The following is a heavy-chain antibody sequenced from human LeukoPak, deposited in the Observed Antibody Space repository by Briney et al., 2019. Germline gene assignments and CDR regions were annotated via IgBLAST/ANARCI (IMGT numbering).Heavy chain of an antibody. CDR3: ARFLNGVFDY. CDR2: IYYGGST. D-gene: IGHD3-10*01. V-gene: IGHV4-59*08. CDR1: GGSISSYY. J-gene: IGHJ4*02. Sequence: SETLSLTCTVSGGSISSYYWSWIRQPPGKGLEWIGYIYYGGSTNYNPSLKSRVTISVDTSKNQFSLKLSSVTAADTAVYYCARFLNGVFDYWGQGTLVTVSS.